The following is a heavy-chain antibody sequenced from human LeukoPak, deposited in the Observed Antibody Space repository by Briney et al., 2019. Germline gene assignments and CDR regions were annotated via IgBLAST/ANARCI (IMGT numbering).Heavy chain of an antibody. CDR1: GFTFSNYD. CDR2: IATAGDT. J-gene: IGHJ3*02. D-gene: IGHD3-9*01. Sequence: GGSLRLSCAASGFTFSNYDMHWARHPTGKGLEWVSAIATAGDTYYAASVKGRFTISREDARNSLYLQMNSLTAGDTAVYYCARGSFYDFLTGYSLTGGASDIWGQGTLVTVSS. V-gene: IGHV3-13*04. CDR3: ARGSFYDFLTGYSLTGGASDI.